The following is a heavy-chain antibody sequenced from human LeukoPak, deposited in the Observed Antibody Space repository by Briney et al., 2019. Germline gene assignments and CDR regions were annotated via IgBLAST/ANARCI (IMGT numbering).Heavy chain of an antibody. J-gene: IGHJ6*02. CDR1: GFTFSSYW. Sequence: PGGSLRLSWAASGFTFSSYWMHWVRQAPGKGLVWVSRINTDGSSTRYADSVKGRFTIPRDTAKNTLYLQMNRLRAEDTAVYYCATGQGHGMDVWGQGTTVTVSS. CDR2: INTDGSST. CDR3: ATGQGHGMDV. D-gene: IGHD1-14*01. V-gene: IGHV3-74*01.